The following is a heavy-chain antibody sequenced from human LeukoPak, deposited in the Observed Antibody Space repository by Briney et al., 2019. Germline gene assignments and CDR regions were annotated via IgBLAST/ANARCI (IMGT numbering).Heavy chain of an antibody. Sequence: MAGGSLRLSCAASGFTFSDYYMTWIRQTPGKGLEWLSYISDSGSTINYADSVKGRLTISRDNAKKSLFLHMNSLRAEDTAVYYCAIYYDSSGSIDHWGQGTLVTVSS. CDR2: ISDSGSTI. J-gene: IGHJ4*02. V-gene: IGHV3-11*01. D-gene: IGHD3-22*01. CDR1: GFTFSDYY. CDR3: AIYYDSSGSIDH.